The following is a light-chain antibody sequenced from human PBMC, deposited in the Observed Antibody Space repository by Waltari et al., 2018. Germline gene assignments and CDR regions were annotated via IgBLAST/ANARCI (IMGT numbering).Light chain of an antibody. Sequence: QSVLTQPPSASGTPGQTVTISCSGSNSNIGSNPVSWYQQLPGSAPKPLIYSNDRRPSGVPDRFSGSKSGTSASLAITGLQSEDEADYHCAAWDVRLNAVVFGGGTKLTVL. J-gene: IGLJ2*01. CDR3: AAWDVRLNAVV. CDR2: SND. CDR1: NSNIGSNP. V-gene: IGLV1-44*01.